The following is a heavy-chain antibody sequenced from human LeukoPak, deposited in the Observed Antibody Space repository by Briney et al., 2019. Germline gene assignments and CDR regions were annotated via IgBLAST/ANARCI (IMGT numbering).Heavy chain of an antibody. CDR2: ITGSGATT. Sequence: GGSLRLSCAASGFTFSGHGMNWVRQAPGKGLEWVSGITGSGATTYYADSVKGRFTISRDNAKNSLYLQMNSLRAEDTAVYYCARAPTLYYGSGRGHNWFDPWGQGTLVTVSS. CDR3: ARAPTLYYGSGRGHNWFDP. D-gene: IGHD3-10*01. V-gene: IGHV3-23*01. J-gene: IGHJ5*02. CDR1: GFTFSGHG.